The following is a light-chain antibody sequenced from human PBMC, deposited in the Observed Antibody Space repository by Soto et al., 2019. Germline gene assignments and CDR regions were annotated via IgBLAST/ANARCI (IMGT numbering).Light chain of an antibody. J-gene: IGLJ2*01. V-gene: IGLV1-44*01. CDR1: YSNIGSNT. CDR3: AAWDDSLDGVV. Sequence: QAVVTQPPSASGTPGQRVTISCSGSYSNIGSNTVNWYQQFPGSAPKVLISINNHRPSGVPDRFSGSKSDTSASLAISGLQSGDEADYYCAAWDDSLDGVVFGGGTKLTVL. CDR2: INN.